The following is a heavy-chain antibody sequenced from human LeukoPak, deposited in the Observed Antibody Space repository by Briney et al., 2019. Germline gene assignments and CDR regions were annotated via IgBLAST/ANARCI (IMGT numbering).Heavy chain of an antibody. D-gene: IGHD3-10*01. CDR1: GFTFSDYY. CDR3: ARTYYYASGSSPNWFDP. J-gene: IGHJ5*02. CDR2: ISSSGSTI. V-gene: IGHV3-11*04. Sequence: GGSLRLSCAASGFTFSDYYMSWIRQAPGKGLEWVSYISSSGSTIYYADSVKGRFTISRDSAKKSLYLQMNSLRAEDTAVYYCARTYYYASGSSPNWFDPWGQGTLVTVSS.